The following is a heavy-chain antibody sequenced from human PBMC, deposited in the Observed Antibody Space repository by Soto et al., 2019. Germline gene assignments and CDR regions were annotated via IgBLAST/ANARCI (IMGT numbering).Heavy chain of an antibody. CDR1: GGSVSSTNW. D-gene: IGHD2-2*02. CDR2: IYHLGST. J-gene: IGHJ5*02. Sequence: QVQLRQSGPGVVKPSWTLSLTCAVSGGSVSSTNWWSWVRQSPGKGLEWIGEIYHLGSTDYNPSLRGRVTISVDKSNNHIAQKMRYLTAADTAVYYWATLPPRIEDTVLPIPTWGQGTLVTVSS. CDR3: ATLPPRIEDTVLPIPT. V-gene: IGHV4-4*02.